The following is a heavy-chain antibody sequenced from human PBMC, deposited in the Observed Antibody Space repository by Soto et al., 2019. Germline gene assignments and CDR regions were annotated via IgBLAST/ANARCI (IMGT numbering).Heavy chain of an antibody. CDR2: IIPIFGTA. V-gene: IGHV1-69*13. CDR3: ARDSIPHCTNGVCYYYYYGTDV. CDR1: GGTFSSYA. J-gene: IGHJ6*02. D-gene: IGHD2-8*01. Sequence: SVKVSCKASGGTFSSYAISWVRQAPGQGLEWMGGIIPIFGTANYAQKFQGRVTITADESTSTAYMELSSLRSEDTAVYYCARDSIPHCTNGVCYYYYYGTDVWGQGTTVTVSS.